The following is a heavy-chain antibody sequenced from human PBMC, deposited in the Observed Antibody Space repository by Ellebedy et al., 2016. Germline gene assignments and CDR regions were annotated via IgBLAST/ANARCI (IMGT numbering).Heavy chain of an antibody. Sequence: ASVKVSXXASGYTFTDYYMQWVRQAPGQGLELMGWINPKNGGTNYAQKFQGRVTMTRNTSISTAYMELSSLRSEDTAVYYCARGRFLEWSNFDYWGQGTLVTVSS. CDR2: INPKNGGT. D-gene: IGHD3-3*01. CDR1: GYTFTDYY. J-gene: IGHJ4*02. V-gene: IGHV1-2*02. CDR3: ARGRFLEWSNFDY.